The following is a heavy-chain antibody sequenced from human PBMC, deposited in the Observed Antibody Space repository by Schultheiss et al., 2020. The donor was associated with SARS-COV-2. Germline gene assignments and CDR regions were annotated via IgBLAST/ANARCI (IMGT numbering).Heavy chain of an antibody. CDR2: IKQDGSEK. CDR3: AKGMGYEVGNLDLVVITSAGFDY. J-gene: IGHJ4*02. Sequence: GGSLRLSCVASGFTFSNFAVHWVRQAPGQGLQWVANIKQDGSEKYYVDSVKGRFTISRDNAKNSLYLQMNSLRAEDTALYYCAKGMGYEVGNLDLVVITSAGFDYWGQGTLVTVSS. V-gene: IGHV3-7*03. D-gene: IGHD3-22*01. CDR1: GFTFSNFA.